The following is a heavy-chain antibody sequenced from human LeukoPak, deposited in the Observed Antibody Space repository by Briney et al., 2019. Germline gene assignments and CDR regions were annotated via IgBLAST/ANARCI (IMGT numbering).Heavy chain of an antibody. J-gene: IGHJ4*02. CDR2: INHSGST. CDR1: GGSFSGYY. D-gene: IGHD6-13*01. V-gene: IGHV4-34*01. CDR3: AGGGIAAAADY. Sequence: PSETLSLTCAVYGGSFSGYYWSWIRQPPGKGLEWIGEINHSGSTNYNPSLKSRVTISVDTSKNQFSLKLSSVTAADTAVYYCAGGGIAAAADYWGQGTLVTVSS.